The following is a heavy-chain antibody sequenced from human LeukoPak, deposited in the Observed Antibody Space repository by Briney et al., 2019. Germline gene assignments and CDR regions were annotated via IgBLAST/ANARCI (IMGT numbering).Heavy chain of an antibody. CDR2: IYYSGGT. Sequence: SETLSLTCAVSGGSISGYYWSWIRQPPGKGLEWIGQIYYSGGTIYNPSLKGRVTISVDTTNNHFSLKLSSMTAADTAVFYCARDGTGQKAFDIWGQGTMVTVSS. J-gene: IGHJ3*02. V-gene: IGHV4-59*12. D-gene: IGHD1-14*01. CDR1: GGSISGYY. CDR3: ARDGTGQKAFDI.